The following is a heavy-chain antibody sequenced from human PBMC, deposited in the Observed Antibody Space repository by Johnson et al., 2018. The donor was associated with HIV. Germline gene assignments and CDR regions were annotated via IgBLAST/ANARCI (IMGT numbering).Heavy chain of an antibody. J-gene: IGHJ3*01. Sequence: GVVQPGRSLRLSCAASGFTFSTYAMHWVRQAPGKGLEWVTIISYDGINKYYADSVKGRFTISRDNSKDTLYLQMHSLRPEDTALYYCARDPPYGGNPSAFDVWGQGTMVTVSS. V-gene: IGHV3-30-3*01. CDR2: ISYDGINK. CDR1: GFTFSTYA. CDR3: ARDPPYGGNPSAFDV. D-gene: IGHD4-23*01.